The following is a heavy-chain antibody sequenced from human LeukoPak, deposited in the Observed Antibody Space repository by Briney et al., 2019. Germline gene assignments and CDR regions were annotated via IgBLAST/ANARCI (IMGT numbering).Heavy chain of an antibody. CDR3: ARDTTHRWSQNPGFDI. CDR1: GFTFSSYA. V-gene: IGHV3-30*14. CDR2: ISYDGSNK. J-gene: IGHJ3*02. D-gene: IGHD1-1*01. Sequence: GGSLRLSCAASGFTFSSYAMHWVRQAPGKGLEWVAVISYDGSNKYYADSVKGRFTISRDNSKNTLYLQMNSLRAEDTAVYYCARDTTHRWSQNPGFDIWGQGTMVTVSS.